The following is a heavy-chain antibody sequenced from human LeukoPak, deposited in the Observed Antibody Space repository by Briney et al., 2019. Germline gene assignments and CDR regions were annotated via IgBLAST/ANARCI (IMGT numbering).Heavy chain of an antibody. CDR1: GGSFSGYY. Sequence: SETLSLTCAVYGGSFSGYYWSWIRQPPGKGLEWIGEINHSGSTNYNPSLKSRVTISVDTSKNQFSLKLSSVTAADTAVYYCARGRGYSYAPLQLVNWFDPWGQGTLVTVSS. D-gene: IGHD5-18*01. CDR2: INHSGST. J-gene: IGHJ5*02. V-gene: IGHV4-34*01. CDR3: ARGRGYSYAPLQLVNWFDP.